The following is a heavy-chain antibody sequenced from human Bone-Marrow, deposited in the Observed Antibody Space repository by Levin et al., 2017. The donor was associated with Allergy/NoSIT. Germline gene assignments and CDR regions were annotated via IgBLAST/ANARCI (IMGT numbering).Heavy chain of an antibody. CDR1: GGTFSSYA. CDR3: AGKVYSSGWKYFDY. Sequence: KISCKASGGTFSSYAISWVRQAPGQGLEWMGGIIPIFGTANYAQKFQGRVTITADKSTSTAYMELSSLRSEDTAVYYCAGKVYSSGWKYFDYWGQGTLVTVSS. CDR2: IIPIFGTA. D-gene: IGHD6-19*01. V-gene: IGHV1-69*06. J-gene: IGHJ4*02.